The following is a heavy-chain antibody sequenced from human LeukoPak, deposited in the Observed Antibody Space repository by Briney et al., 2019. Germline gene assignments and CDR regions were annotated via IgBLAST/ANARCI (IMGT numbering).Heavy chain of an antibody. D-gene: IGHD6-13*01. Sequence: ASVKVSCKASGYIFPNYGISWVRQAPGQGLEWMGWISAYNGNTNYGQKLQGRVTMTTDTSTSTAYMELSSLRSEDTAVYYCARDAGVAETYYYYMDVWGKGTTVTVSS. CDR1: GYIFPNYG. CDR2: ISAYNGNT. J-gene: IGHJ6*03. CDR3: ARDAGVAETYYYYMDV. V-gene: IGHV1-18*01.